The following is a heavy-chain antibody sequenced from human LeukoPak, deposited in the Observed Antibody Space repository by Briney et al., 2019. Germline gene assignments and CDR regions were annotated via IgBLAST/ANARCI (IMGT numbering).Heavy chain of an antibody. D-gene: IGHD6-13*01. Sequence: GSLRLSCAASGFTFSGSAMHWVRQASGKGLEWVGRIRSKANSYATAHAASVKGRFTISRDDSKNTAYLQMNSLKTEDTAVYYCTRPISIAAAEKNDYWGQGTLVTVSS. CDR3: TRPISIAAAEKNDY. J-gene: IGHJ4*02. CDR2: IRSKANSYAT. CDR1: GFTFSGSA. V-gene: IGHV3-73*01.